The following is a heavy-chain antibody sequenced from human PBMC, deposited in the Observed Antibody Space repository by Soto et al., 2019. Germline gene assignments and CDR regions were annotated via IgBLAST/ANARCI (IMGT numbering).Heavy chain of an antibody. J-gene: IGHJ4*02. CDR2: IYSGGST. CDR1: GFTVSSNY. Sequence: GGSLRLSCAASGFTVSSNYMSWVRQAPGKGLEWVSVIYSGGSTYYADSVKGRFTISRDNSKNTLYLQMNSLRAEDTAVYYCARGAGRMVAAHFDYWGQGTLVTVSS. D-gene: IGHD6-6*01. CDR3: ARGAGRMVAAHFDY. V-gene: IGHV3-53*01.